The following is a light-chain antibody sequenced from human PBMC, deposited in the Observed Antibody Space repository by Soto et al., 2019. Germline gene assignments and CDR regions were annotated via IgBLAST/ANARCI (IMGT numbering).Light chain of an antibody. J-gene: IGKJ1*01. CDR2: GAS. Sequence: EIVLTQSPATLSLSPGERATLSCRASQSLSSSYLAWYQQKPGQAPRLLIFGASYRATGIPDRFSGSGSGTDFTLTISRLEPEDFAVYYCHQYSSSRRTFGQGTKVDIK. V-gene: IGKV3-20*01. CDR1: QSLSSSY. CDR3: HQYSSSRRT.